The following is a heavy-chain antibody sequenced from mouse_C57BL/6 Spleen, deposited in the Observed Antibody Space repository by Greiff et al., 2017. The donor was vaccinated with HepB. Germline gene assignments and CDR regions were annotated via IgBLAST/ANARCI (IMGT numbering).Heavy chain of an antibody. CDR3: ARSTTMITTYFDY. Sequence: VQLQQPAAELVRPGSSVKLSCKASGYTFTSYWMHWVKQRPIQGLEWIGNIDPSDSETHYNQKFKDKATLTVDKSSSTAYMQLSSLTSEDSAVYYCARSTTMITTYFDYWGQGTTLTVSS. V-gene: IGHV1-52*01. CDR1: GYTFTSYW. CDR2: IDPSDSET. J-gene: IGHJ2*01. D-gene: IGHD2-4*01.